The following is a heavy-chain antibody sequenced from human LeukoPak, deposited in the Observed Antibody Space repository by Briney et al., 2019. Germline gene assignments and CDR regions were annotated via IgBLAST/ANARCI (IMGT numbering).Heavy chain of an antibody. CDR3: ARGRPHGNDY. CDR2: IASDGSST. Sequence: GGSLRLSCAASGFTFSGYWMNWVRQDPGKWLVWVSRIASDGSSTTYADSVKGRFSISRDNAKNTLYLQMNSLRVEDTAVYYCARGRPHGNDYWGQGTLVTVSS. V-gene: IGHV3-74*01. CDR1: GFTFSGYW. J-gene: IGHJ4*02. D-gene: IGHD4-23*01.